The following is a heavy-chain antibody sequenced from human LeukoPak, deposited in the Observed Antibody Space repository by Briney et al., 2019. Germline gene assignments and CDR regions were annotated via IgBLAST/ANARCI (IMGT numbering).Heavy chain of an antibody. J-gene: IGHJ6*02. CDR3: ARIIDPQYSSGLHPRMDV. V-gene: IGHV1-69*02. CDR1: GYTFTCYY. D-gene: IGHD6-19*01. CDR2: ISPILGIA. Sequence: SVKVSCKASGYTFTCYYMHWVRQAPGQGLEWMGRISPILGIANYAQKFQGRVTITADKSTSTAYMELSSLRSEDTAVYYCARIIDPQYSSGLHPRMDVWGQGTTVTVSS.